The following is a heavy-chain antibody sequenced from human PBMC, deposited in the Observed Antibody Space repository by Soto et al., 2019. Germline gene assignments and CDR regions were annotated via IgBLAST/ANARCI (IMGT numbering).Heavy chain of an antibody. D-gene: IGHD3-22*01. J-gene: IGHJ5*02. CDR1: GGSISSGGYS. V-gene: IGHV4-30-2*01. CDR2: IYHSGST. Sequence: SETLSLTCAVSGGSISSGGYSWSWIRQPPGKGLEWIGYIYHSGSTYYNLSLKSRVTISVDRSKNQFSLKLSSVTAADTAVYYCARTIYDSKGYNCFDPWGQGTLVTVSS. CDR3: ARTIYDSKGYNCFDP.